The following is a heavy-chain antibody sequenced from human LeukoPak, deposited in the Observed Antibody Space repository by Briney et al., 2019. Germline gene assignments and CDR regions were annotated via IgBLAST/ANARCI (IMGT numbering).Heavy chain of an antibody. CDR2: IKSKTDGGTT. CDR3: AREGIAAAGKGAPFDY. D-gene: IGHD6-13*01. Sequence: GGSLRLSCAASGFTFSNAWMSWVRQAPGKGLEWVGRIKSKTDGGTTDYAAPVKGRFTISRDDSKNTLYLQMNSLRAEDTAVYYCAREGIAAAGKGAPFDYWGQGTLVTVSS. V-gene: IGHV3-15*01. J-gene: IGHJ4*02. CDR1: GFTFSNAW.